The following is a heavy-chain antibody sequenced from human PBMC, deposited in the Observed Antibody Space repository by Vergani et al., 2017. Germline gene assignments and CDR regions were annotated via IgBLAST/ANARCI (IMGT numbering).Heavy chain of an antibody. Sequence: QVQLVQSGAEVKKPGASVKVSCKASGYTFTSYYMHWVRQAPGQGLEWMGIINPSGGSTSYAQKFQGRVTMTRDTSTSTVYMELSSLRSEDTAVYYWARGPRIVVGYYYMDVWGKGTTVTVSS. CDR2: INPSGGST. CDR3: ARGPRIVVGYYYMDV. D-gene: IGHD2-2*01. V-gene: IGHV1-46*03. J-gene: IGHJ6*03. CDR1: GYTFTSYY.